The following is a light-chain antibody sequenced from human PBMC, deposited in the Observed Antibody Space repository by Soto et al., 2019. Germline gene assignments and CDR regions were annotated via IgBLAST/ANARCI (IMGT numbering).Light chain of an antibody. Sequence: EIVMTQSPATLSVSPGDGATLSCRASQSVDSNLAWYQQKPGQAPRLLIYDASNRATGIPARFSGSGSGTDFTLTITSLQSEDFAVYWCQQYNNWPLTFGPGTRLEIK. V-gene: IGKV3D-15*01. CDR3: QQYNNWPLT. CDR2: DAS. CDR1: QSVDSN. J-gene: IGKJ5*01.